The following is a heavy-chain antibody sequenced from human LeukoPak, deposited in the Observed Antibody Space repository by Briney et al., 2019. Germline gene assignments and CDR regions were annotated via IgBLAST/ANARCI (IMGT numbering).Heavy chain of an antibody. Sequence: ASVKVSCKASGYTFTNYGITWVRQAPGPGLEWMGWINVYNGNTNYAQKFQGRLTMTTDTSTNTAYMELRSLTSDDTAVYFCARLSPWGVVVARRNHSDYWGQGTLVTVSS. CDR2: INVYNGNT. J-gene: IGHJ4*02. CDR3: ARLSPWGVVVARRNHSDY. V-gene: IGHV1-18*01. D-gene: IGHD6-19*01. CDR1: GYTFTNYG.